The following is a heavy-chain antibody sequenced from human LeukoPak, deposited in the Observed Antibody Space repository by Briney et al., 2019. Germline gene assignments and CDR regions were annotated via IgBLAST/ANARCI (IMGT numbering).Heavy chain of an antibody. CDR2: ISSGSNFI. CDR3: ARGLPLWFGELLYPYYFDY. Sequence: GGSLRLSCAASGFTFSSYSMIWVRQAPGKGMEWVSSISSGSNFIYYTELVKGRFTTSRDNAKNSLYLQMNSLRAEDTAVYYCARGLPLWFGELLYPYYFDYWGQGTLVTVSS. D-gene: IGHD3-10*01. V-gene: IGHV3-21*01. CDR1: GFTFSSYS. J-gene: IGHJ4*02.